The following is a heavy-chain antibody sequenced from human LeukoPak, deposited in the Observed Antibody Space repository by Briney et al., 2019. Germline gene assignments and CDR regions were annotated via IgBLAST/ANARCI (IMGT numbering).Heavy chain of an antibody. CDR3: ARLSEMFRGPQVIYYFDY. V-gene: IGHV3-7*01. CDR2: IKQDGTEK. J-gene: IGHJ4*02. Sequence: GGSLRLSCGASGFTFTTYWMSWVRQAPGKGLEWVANIKQDGTEKYYVDSVKGRFTISKDYARNSLYLQLNSLRAEDTAVYYCARLSEMFRGPQVIYYFDYWGQGTLVTVSS. D-gene: IGHD3-10*01. CDR1: GFTFTTYW.